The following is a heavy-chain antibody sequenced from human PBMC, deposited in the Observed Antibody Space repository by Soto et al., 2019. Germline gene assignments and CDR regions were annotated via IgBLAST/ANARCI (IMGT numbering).Heavy chain of an antibody. J-gene: IGHJ6*02. CDR3: ARGNHQLYSSSHKYYYYGMDV. V-gene: IGHV3-48*03. CDR1: GFTFSSYE. Sequence: PGGSLRLSCAASGFTFSSYEMNWVRQAPGKGLEWVSYISSSGSTIYYADSVKGRFTISRDNAKNSLYLQMNSLRAEDTAVYYCARGNHQLYSSSHKYYYYGMDVWGQGTTVTV. D-gene: IGHD6-13*01. CDR2: ISSSGSTI.